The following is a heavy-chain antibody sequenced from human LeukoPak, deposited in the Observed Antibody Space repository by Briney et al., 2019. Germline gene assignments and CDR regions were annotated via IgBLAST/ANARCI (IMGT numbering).Heavy chain of an antibody. CDR1: GFTFSSYD. D-gene: IGHD3-3*01. V-gene: IGHV3-30*18. CDR2: ISYDGNDK. J-gene: IGHJ4*02. Sequence: GGSLRLSCAASGFTFSSYDMHWVRQAPGKGLEWVAVISYDGNDKHYADSVKGRFTISRDNSKNTLYLQMNSLRVEDTAVYYCANLEGLLPPGWGQGTLVTVSS. CDR3: ANLEGLLPPG.